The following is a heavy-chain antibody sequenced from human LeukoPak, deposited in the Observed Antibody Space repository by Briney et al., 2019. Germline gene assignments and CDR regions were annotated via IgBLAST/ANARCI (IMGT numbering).Heavy chain of an antibody. CDR2: ITSTATYI. Sequence: PGGSLRLSCAASEFTFSSYSMNWVRQAPGKGLEWISSITSTATYIYYADSVKGRFTISRDNTKNSLYLQMNSLRAEDTAVYFCARVAGGKFHLDYWGQGTQVTVSS. CDR1: EFTFSSYS. V-gene: IGHV3-21*01. CDR3: ARVAGGKFHLDY. J-gene: IGHJ4*02. D-gene: IGHD6-13*01.